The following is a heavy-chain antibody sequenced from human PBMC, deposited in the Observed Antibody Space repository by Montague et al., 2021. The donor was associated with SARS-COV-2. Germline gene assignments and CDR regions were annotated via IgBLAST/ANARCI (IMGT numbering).Heavy chain of an antibody. D-gene: IGHD3-9*01. Sequence: SLILSCAASGFTFSSYAMSWVRQAPVKGLEWVSAISGSGGSTYYADSVKGRFTISRDNSKNTLYLQMNSLRAEDTAVYYCAKANPRPVNYFDYWGQGTLVTVSS. V-gene: IGHV3-23*01. J-gene: IGHJ4*02. CDR1: GFTFSSYA. CDR2: ISGSGGST. CDR3: AKANPRPVNYFDY.